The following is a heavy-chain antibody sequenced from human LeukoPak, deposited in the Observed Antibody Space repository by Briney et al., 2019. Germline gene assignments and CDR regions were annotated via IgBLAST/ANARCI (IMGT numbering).Heavy chain of an antibody. D-gene: IGHD1-26*01. J-gene: IGHJ4*02. CDR1: GGSISSSSYY. Sequence: PSETLSLTCTVSGGSISSSSYYWGWIRQPPGKGLEWIGSIYYSGSTYYNPSLKSRVTISVDTSKNQFSLKLSSVTAADTAVYYCARDGDSGGFDYWGQGTLVTVSS. CDR2: IYYSGST. V-gene: IGHV4-39*07. CDR3: ARDGDSGGFDY.